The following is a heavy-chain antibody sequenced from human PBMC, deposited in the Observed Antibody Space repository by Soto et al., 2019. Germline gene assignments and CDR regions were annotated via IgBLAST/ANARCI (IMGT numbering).Heavy chain of an antibody. CDR1: GFTFSNAW. Sequence: EVPLVESGGGLVKPGGSLRLSFAASGFTFSNAWMSWVRQAPGKGLGWVGRIKSKSDGGTTDYAAPVKGRFTISRDDSKNTLFLQMNSLKTEDTAIYYCSTMIVLTGYYVIGGQGTLVTVSS. CDR2: IKSKSDGGTT. CDR3: STMIVLTGYYVI. D-gene: IGHD3-9*01. V-gene: IGHV3-15*01. J-gene: IGHJ4*02.